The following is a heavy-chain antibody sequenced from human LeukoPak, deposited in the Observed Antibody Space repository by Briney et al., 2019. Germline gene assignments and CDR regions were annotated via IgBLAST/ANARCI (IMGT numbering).Heavy chain of an antibody. Sequence: RGSLRLSCAASGFTFSSYAMSWVRQAPGKGLEWVSAISGSGGSTYYADSVKGRFTISRDNSKNTLYLQMNSLRAEDTAVYYCAKGPGYDYGDYVGYWGQGTLVTVSS. CDR3: AKGPGYDYGDYVGY. V-gene: IGHV3-23*01. J-gene: IGHJ4*02. CDR1: GFTFSSYA. D-gene: IGHD4-17*01. CDR2: ISGSGGST.